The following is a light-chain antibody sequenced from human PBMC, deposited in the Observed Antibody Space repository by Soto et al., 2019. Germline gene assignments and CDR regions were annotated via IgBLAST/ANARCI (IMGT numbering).Light chain of an antibody. CDR2: GNS. Sequence: QSVLTQPPPVSGAPGQRVTISCTGSSSNIAAGYDVHWYQQLPGTAPKLLIYGNSNRPSGVPDRFSGSKSGTSASLAITGLQAEDEADYYCQSYDSSLSGYVFGTGTKLTVL. J-gene: IGLJ1*01. CDR1: SSNIAAGYD. CDR3: QSYDSSLSGYV. V-gene: IGLV1-40*01.